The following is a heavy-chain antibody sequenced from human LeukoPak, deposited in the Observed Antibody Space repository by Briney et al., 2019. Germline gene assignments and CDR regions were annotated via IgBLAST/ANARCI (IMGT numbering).Heavy chain of an antibody. CDR3: ARSLLRLSGSPDV. J-gene: IGHJ4*02. CDR2: IYYTGST. V-gene: IGHV4-31*03. D-gene: IGHD1-26*01. Sequence: PSQTLSLTCTVSGGSISSGGYYWSWIRQHAGKGLEWIGYIYYTGSTYYNPSLKSRVTISVDTSKNQFSLKLRSVTAADTAVYYCARSLLRLSGSPDVWGQGTLVTVSS. CDR1: GGSISSGGYY.